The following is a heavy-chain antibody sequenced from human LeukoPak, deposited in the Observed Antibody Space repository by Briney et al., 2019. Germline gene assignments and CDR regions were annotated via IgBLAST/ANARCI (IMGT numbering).Heavy chain of an antibody. CDR2: IGSSGSII. Sequence: PGGSLRLSCAASGFSFSDYFISWIRQAPGKGLEWVSSIGSSGSIIYYADSVKGRFTISRDNAKNSLYLQMNSLRAEDTAVYYCAELGITMIGGVWGKGTTVTISS. CDR1: GFSFSDYF. CDR3: AELGITMIGGV. J-gene: IGHJ6*04. V-gene: IGHV3-11*04. D-gene: IGHD3-10*02.